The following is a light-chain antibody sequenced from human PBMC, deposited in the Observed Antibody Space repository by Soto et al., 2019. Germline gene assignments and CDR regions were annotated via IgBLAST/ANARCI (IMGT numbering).Light chain of an antibody. V-gene: IGKV3-15*01. CDR2: GAS. CDR3: QQYNNWWT. Sequence: EIVMTQSPATLSVSPGERATLSCRASQSVSNNLAWYQKKPGQAPRLLIYGASTRATGIPARFSGSGSGTDFTLTISSLQSEYFAVYYCQQYNNWWTFGQGTKVEIK. J-gene: IGKJ1*01. CDR1: QSVSNN.